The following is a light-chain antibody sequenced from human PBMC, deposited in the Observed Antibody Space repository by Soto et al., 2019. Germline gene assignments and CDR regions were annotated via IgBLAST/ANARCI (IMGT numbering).Light chain of an antibody. CDR1: QSVSSY. CDR3: QQRSNCPLT. Sequence: EIVLTQSPATLSLSPGERATLSCRASQSVSSYLAWYQQKPGQAPRLLIYDASNRATGIPARFSGSGSGTDVTLTISSLGPEDFAVYYCQQRSNCPLTFGGGTKVEIK. J-gene: IGKJ4*01. CDR2: DAS. V-gene: IGKV3-11*01.